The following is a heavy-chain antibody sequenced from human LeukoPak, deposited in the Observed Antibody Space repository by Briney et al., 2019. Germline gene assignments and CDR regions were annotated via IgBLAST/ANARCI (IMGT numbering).Heavy chain of an antibody. D-gene: IGHD2-8*02. Sequence: GGSLRLSCAASGLTFSTFAMVWVRQPPGKGLEWVSSIFPSGGEIHYADSVRGRFTISRDNSKSTLSLQMNSLRAEDTAIYYCATYRQVLLPFESGGEGTVVTVSA. CDR1: GLTFSTFA. CDR3: ATYRQVLLPFES. V-gene: IGHV3-23*01. J-gene: IGHJ4*02. CDR2: IFPSGGEI.